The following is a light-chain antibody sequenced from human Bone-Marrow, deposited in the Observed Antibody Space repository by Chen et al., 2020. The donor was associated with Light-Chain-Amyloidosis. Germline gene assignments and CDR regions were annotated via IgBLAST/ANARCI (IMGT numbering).Light chain of an antibody. CDR3: QHYHTYPWT. J-gene: IGKJ1*01. V-gene: IGKV1-5*03. CDR1: QTIHTY. Sequence: DIQMTQSPSTLSASVGDTVTITCRTSQTIHTYLAWYQHIPGKAPKLLIYKAYKLQSGVPPRCSGSGSGTSFTHTISSLQPDDFATFFCQHYHTYPWTFGQGTKVEIK. CDR2: KAY.